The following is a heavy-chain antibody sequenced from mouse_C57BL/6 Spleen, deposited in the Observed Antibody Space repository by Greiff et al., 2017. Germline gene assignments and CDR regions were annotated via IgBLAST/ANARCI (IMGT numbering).Heavy chain of an antibody. J-gene: IGHJ4*01. V-gene: IGHV5-6*02. Sequence: DVMLVESGGDLVKPGGSLKLSCAASGFTFSSYGMSWVRQTPDKRLEWVATISSGGSYTYYPDSVKGRFTISRDNAKNTLYLQMSSLKSEDTAMYYCARPNYYGSSRDWGQGTSVTVSS. D-gene: IGHD1-1*01. CDR2: ISSGGSYT. CDR1: GFTFSSYG. CDR3: ARPNYYGSSRD.